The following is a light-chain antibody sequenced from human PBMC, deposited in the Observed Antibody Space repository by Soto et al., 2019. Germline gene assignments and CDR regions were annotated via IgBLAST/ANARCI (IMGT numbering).Light chain of an antibody. CDR1: ESISSW. Sequence: DIQMTQSPSTLSASVGDRVIITCRASESISSWLAWYQQKPGKAPKLLIYKASSLESGVPSRFSGSGSGTEFSLTISSLQPADFATYYCKQHSSYPRTFGQGTKVDIK. V-gene: IGKV1-5*03. CDR3: KQHSSYPRT. CDR2: KAS. J-gene: IGKJ1*01.